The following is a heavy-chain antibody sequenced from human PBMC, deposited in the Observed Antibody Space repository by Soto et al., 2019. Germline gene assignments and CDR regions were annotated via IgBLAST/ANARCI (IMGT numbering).Heavy chain of an antibody. CDR2: IYSSGST. V-gene: IGHV4-4*07. J-gene: IGHJ4*02. D-gene: IGHD6-13*01. Sequence: LSLTCTLSGGTITNYYWSWIRQPAGKGLEWIGRIYSSGSTNYNPSLNSRVIMSVDTSQNQFSLNLSSVTAADTAKYYCARENILIAATGKRDFDCWGQGTLVTVSS. CDR3: ARENILIAATGKRDFDC. CDR1: GGTITNYY.